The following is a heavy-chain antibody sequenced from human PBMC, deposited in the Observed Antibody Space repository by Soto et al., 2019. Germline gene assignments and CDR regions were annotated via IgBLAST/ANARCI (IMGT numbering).Heavy chain of an antibody. CDR1: GFSLSTSGIG. D-gene: IGHD3-10*01. CDR3: AHRLSRTPASGSGSWGPYYFDY. CDR2: IYWDDDK. V-gene: IGHV2-5*02. J-gene: IGHJ4*02. Sequence: SGXTLVNPTQTLTLTCTFSGFSLSTSGIGVGWIRQPPGKALEWLALIYWDDDKRYSPSLKSRLTITKDTSKNQVVLTVTNMDPVDTATYYCAHRLSRTPASGSGSWGPYYFDYWGQGTLVTVSS.